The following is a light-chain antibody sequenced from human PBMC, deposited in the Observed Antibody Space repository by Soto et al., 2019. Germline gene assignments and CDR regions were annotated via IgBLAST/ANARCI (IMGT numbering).Light chain of an antibody. CDR3: QNYNSYSEA. Sequence: DIQLPQSPSSLSASVGDRSTITCRASQTISSWLAWYQQKTGKAPKILIYKESTLKSGVPSRLSGSGSGTEFNLTISSLQPDDFATYYCQNYNSYSEAFGQGTKVDIK. CDR1: QTISSW. V-gene: IGKV1-5*03. CDR2: KES. J-gene: IGKJ1*01.